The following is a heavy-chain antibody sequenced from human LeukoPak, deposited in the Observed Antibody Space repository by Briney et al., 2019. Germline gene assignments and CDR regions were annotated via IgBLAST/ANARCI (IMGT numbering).Heavy chain of an antibody. J-gene: IGHJ5*02. Sequence: SQTLSLTCTVSGGSISSGSYYWSWIRQPAGKGLEWIGRIYTSGSTNYNPSLKSRVTISVDTSKNQFSLKLSSVTAADTAVYYCARAIGVVPAAAKYNWFDPWGQGTLVTVSS. D-gene: IGHD2-2*01. CDR2: IYTSGST. CDR1: GGSISSGSYY. V-gene: IGHV4-61*02. CDR3: ARAIGVVPAAAKYNWFDP.